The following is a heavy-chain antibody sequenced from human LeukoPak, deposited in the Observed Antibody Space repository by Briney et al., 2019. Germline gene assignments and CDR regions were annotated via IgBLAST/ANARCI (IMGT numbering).Heavy chain of an antibody. CDR3: AAMDY. CDR2: INHSGSA. Sequence: KPSETLSLTCAVYGGSFSGYYWSWIRQPPGKGLEWIGEINHSGSANYNPSLKSRVTISVDTSKNQFSLKLSSVTAADTAVYYCAAMDYWGQGTLVTVSS. J-gene: IGHJ4*02. V-gene: IGHV4-34*01. CDR1: GGSFSGYY. D-gene: IGHD2-2*01.